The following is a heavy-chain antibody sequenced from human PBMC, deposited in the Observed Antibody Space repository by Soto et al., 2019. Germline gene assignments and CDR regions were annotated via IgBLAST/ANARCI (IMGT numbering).Heavy chain of an antibody. Sequence: EVQLVESGGGLVQPGGSLRLSCAASGFTFSSYWMSWVRQAPGKGLEWVANIKQDGSEKYYVDSVKGRFTISRDNAKNSLYLQMNSLRAEDTAVYYCARVLGRTDPYYGMDVWGQGTTVTVSS. CDR3: ARVLGRTDPYYGMDV. D-gene: IGHD6-6*01. CDR1: GFTFSSYW. CDR2: IKQDGSEK. V-gene: IGHV3-7*01. J-gene: IGHJ6*02.